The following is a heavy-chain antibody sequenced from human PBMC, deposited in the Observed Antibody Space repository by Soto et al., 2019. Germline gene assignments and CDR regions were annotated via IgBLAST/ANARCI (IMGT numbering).Heavy chain of an antibody. CDR1: GGTFSSYA. CDR2: IIPIFGTA. D-gene: IGHD3-22*01. V-gene: IGHV1-69*13. CDR3: ARDQHYYYDSSGYYPPLDAFDI. J-gene: IGHJ3*02. Sequence: ASVKVSCKASGGTFSSYAISWVRQAPGQGLEWMGGIIPIFGTANYAQKFQGRVTITADESTSTAYMELSSLRSEDTAVYYCARDQHYYYDSSGYYPPLDAFDIWGQGTMVTVSS.